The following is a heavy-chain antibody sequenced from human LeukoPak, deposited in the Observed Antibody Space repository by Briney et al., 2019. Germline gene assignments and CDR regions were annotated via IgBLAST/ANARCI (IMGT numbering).Heavy chain of an antibody. Sequence: ASVKVSCKASGYTFTSYYMHWVRQAPGQGLEWMGIINPSGGSTNYAQKFQGRVTMTRDTSTSTVYMELSSLRPEDTAVYYCARRWLTAFDIWGQGTMVTVSS. CDR1: GYTFTSYY. V-gene: IGHV1-46*01. J-gene: IGHJ3*02. CDR2: INPSGGST. D-gene: IGHD3-22*01. CDR3: ARRWLTAFDI.